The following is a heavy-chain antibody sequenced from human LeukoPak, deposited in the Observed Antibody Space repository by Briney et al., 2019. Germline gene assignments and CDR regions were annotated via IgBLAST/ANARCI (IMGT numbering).Heavy chain of an antibody. V-gene: IGHV3-11*04. CDR2: VSSDSSHI. J-gene: IGHJ4*02. CDR3: ANTEYQRLGTDY. D-gene: IGHD2-2*01. Sequence: GGSLRLSCAASGFTFSDYYMSWLRQAPGKGLEWVSYVSSDSSHIYYADSVKGRFTISRDNAKNSLYLQMNSLRTEDTAVYYCANTEYQRLGTDYWGQGTLATVSS. CDR1: GFTFSDYY.